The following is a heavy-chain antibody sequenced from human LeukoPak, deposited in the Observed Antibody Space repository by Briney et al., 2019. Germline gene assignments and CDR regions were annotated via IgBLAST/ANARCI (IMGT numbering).Heavy chain of an antibody. CDR2: IYSDGST. J-gene: IGHJ4*02. D-gene: IGHD2-15*01. V-gene: IGHV3-53*01. CDR3: ARKYCSGGTCYTGILEY. Sequence: PGGSLRLSCAASGFTVSSNHMSWVRQAPGKGLEWVSLIYSDGSTYYADSVKGRFTISRDNSKYTLYLQMNSLSAEDTAIYYCARKYCSGGTCYTGILEYWGQGTLVTVSS. CDR1: GFTVSSNH.